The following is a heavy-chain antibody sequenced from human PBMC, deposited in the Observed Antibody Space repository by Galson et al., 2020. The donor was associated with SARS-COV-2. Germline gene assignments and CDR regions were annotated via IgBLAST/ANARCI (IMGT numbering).Heavy chain of an antibody. CDR1: GFSFSAYW. CDR2: IKQDGSDK. J-gene: IGHJ4*02. V-gene: IGHV3-7*01. CDR3: ARDLVGVLDY. D-gene: IGHD2-8*02. Sequence: ASVKVSCAASGFSFSAYWMSWVRQAPGKGLEWVANIKQDGSDKYYVDSVKGRFTISRDNAKNSLYLQMNSLRAEDTAVYYCARDLVGVLDYWGQGTLVTVSS.